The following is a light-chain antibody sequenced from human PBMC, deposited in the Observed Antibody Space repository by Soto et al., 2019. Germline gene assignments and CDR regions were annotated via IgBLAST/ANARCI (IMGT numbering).Light chain of an antibody. CDR1: QSVSSSY. V-gene: IGKV3D-20*01. CDR3: QQYGSSPWT. CDR2: GAS. Sequence: EIVLTQSPATLSLSPGERATLSCGASQSVSSSYVAWYQQKRGLAPRLLIYGASRRATGIPDRFSGSGSGTDFTLTISRLEPEDFAVYYCQQYGSSPWTFGQGTKVEIK. J-gene: IGKJ1*01.